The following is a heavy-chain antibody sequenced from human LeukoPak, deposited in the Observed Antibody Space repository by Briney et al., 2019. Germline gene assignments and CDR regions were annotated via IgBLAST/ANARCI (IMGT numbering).Heavy chain of an antibody. CDR1: GYTFTSYG. D-gene: IGHD5-12*01. J-gene: IGHJ4*02. CDR3: ARDRYSGYDDSQDLGY. V-gene: IGHV1-18*01. Sequence: GASVKVSCKASGYTFTSYGISWVRQAPGQGLEWMGWISAHNGNTNYAQKLQGRVTMTTDTSTSTAYMELRSLRSDDTAVYYCARDRYSGYDDSQDLGYWGQGTLVTVSS. CDR2: ISAHNGNT.